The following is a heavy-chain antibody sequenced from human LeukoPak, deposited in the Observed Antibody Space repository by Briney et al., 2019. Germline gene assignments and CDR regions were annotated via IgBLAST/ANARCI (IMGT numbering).Heavy chain of an antibody. CDR1: GYTFTSYD. CDR3: ARGKWYSSSSDYYYYYMDV. D-gene: IGHD6-6*01. V-gene: IGHV1-8*01. CDR2: MNPNSGNT. J-gene: IGHJ6*03. Sequence: ASVKVSCKASGYTFTSYDINWVRQATGQGLEWMGWMNPNSGNTGYAQKFQGRVTMTRNTSISTAYMELSSLRPEDTAVYYCARGKWYSSSSDYYYYYMDVWGKGTTVTVSS.